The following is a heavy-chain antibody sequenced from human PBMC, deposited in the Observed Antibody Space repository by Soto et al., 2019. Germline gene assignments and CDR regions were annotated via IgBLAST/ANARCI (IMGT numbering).Heavy chain of an antibody. Sequence: QITLKESGPTLVKPTQTLTLTCTFSGFSLSSNGVGVGWIRQPPGKALEWLALIYWNDDNRYNPSLKSRLTITTDTSKNQVVLRMTNMDPVDTATYYCAHREYYNCYGMDVWGQGTTVTVSS. V-gene: IGHV2-5*01. CDR3: AHREYYNCYGMDV. CDR2: IYWNDDN. CDR1: GFSLSSNGVG. J-gene: IGHJ6*02.